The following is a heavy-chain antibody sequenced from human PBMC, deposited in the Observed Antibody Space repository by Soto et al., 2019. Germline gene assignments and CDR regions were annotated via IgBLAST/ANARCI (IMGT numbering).Heavy chain of an antibody. CDR2: ISGSDGKT. V-gene: IGHV3-23*01. CDR1: GFSFGSYA. D-gene: IGHD3-10*01. Sequence: PGGSLRLSCAASGFSFGSYALSWVRQAPGKGLEWVSTISGSDGKTFNADSVKGRFSISRDTSQNTLYLQMNSLRADDTTIYYCARWSYLDYWGQGTRVTV. J-gene: IGHJ4*02. CDR3: ARWSYLDY.